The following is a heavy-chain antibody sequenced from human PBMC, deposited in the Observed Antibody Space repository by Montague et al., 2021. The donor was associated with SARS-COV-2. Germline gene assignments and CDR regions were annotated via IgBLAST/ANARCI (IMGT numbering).Heavy chain of an antibody. CDR1: GGSISSGGYY. J-gene: IGHJ3*02. CDR2: IYYSGST. V-gene: IGHV4-31*03. CDR3: ARDGTITMIVVVIDAFDI. D-gene: IGHD3-22*01. Sequence: TLSLTCTVSGGSISSGGYYWSWIRQHPGKGLEWIGYIYYSGSTYYNPSLKSRVTISVDTSKNQFSLKLSSVTAADTAVYYCARDGTITMIVVVIDAFDIWGQGTMVTVSS.